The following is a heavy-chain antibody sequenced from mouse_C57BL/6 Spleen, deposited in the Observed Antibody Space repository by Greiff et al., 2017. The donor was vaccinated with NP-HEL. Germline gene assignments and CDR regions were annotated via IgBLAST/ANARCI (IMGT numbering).Heavy chain of an antibody. CDR2: IWSGGST. CDR3: ARNSPGTGYFDV. CDR1: GFSLTSYG. J-gene: IGHJ1*03. D-gene: IGHD3-3*01. Sequence: VKLEESGPGLVQPSQSLSITCTVSGFSLTSYGVHWVRQSPGKGLEWLGVIWSGGSTDYNAAFISRLSISKDNSKSQVFFKMNSLQADDTAIYYCARNSPGTGYFDVWGTGTTVTVSS. V-gene: IGHV2-2*01.